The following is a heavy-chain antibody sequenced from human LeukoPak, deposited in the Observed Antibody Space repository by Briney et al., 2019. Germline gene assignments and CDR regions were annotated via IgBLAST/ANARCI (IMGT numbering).Heavy chain of an antibody. V-gene: IGHV3-48*02. J-gene: IGHJ4*02. CDR1: GFTLSTYS. CDR3: ARDHDYAFDY. CDR2: NNSDTYGNTI. D-gene: IGHD4-17*01. Sequence: PGGSLRLSCAASGFTLSTYSMNWVRQAPGKGLEWISYNNSDTYGNTIHYADTVKGRFTISRDNAKSSLYLQMNSLRDEDTAVYYCARDHDYAFDYWGQGTLVTVSS.